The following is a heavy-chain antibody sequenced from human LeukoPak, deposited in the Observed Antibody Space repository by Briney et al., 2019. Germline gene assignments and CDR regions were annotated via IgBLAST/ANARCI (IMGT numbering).Heavy chain of an antibody. J-gene: IGHJ4*02. CDR2: IYHSGST. V-gene: IGHV4-34*01. D-gene: IGHD6-19*01. CDR3: ATLAGKFDY. CDR1: GGSFSGYY. Sequence: SETLSLTCAVYGGSFSGYYWSWIRQPPGKGLEWIGEIYHSGSTNYNPSLKSRVTISVDKSKNQFSLKLNSVTAADTAFYYCATLAGKFDYWGQGTLVTVSS.